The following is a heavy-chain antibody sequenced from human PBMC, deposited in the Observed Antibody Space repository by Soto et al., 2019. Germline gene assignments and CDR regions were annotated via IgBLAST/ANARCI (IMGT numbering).Heavy chain of an antibody. Sequence: EVQLLESGGGLVQPGESLRLSCAASGFTFSSYAMSWVRQAPGKGLEWVSVISGSDDSTYYADSVKSRFTISRDNSKNPLYLQMNSLRAEDTAVYYCAKRSSSSTFDYWGQGTLVTVSS. V-gene: IGHV3-23*01. CDR3: AKRSSSSTFDY. CDR1: GFTFSSYA. CDR2: ISGSDDST. J-gene: IGHJ4*02. D-gene: IGHD6-6*01.